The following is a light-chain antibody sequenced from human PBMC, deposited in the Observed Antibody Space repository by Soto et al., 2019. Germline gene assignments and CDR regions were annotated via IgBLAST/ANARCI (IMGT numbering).Light chain of an antibody. CDR3: SSYTSSSTWV. J-gene: IGLJ1*01. Sequence: QSALTQPPSASGSPGQSVTISCTGASGGVGGYNYVSWYQQHPGNAPKLMIYEVSNRPSGVSNRFSGSKSGNTASLTISGLQAEDEADYYCSSYTSSSTWVFGTGTKVTVL. CDR2: EVS. CDR1: SGGVGGYNY. V-gene: IGLV2-14*01.